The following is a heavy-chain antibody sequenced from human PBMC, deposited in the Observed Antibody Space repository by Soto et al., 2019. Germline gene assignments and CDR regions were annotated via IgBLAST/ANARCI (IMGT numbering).Heavy chain of an antibody. D-gene: IGHD7-27*01. CDR1: EFSVSSYY. V-gene: IGHV3-30-3*01. CDR2: ISYDGTNK. Sequence: VLLVESGGGLIQPGGSLRLSCAVTEFSVSSYYMSWVRQAPGKGPEWVALISYDGTNKFYADSVKGRFTISRDNSKSTLYLQVDSLRPEDAAVYYCARDPKTSGGQHWAFNYFDSWGQGTLVTVSS. J-gene: IGHJ4*02. CDR3: ARDPKTSGGQHWAFNYFDS.